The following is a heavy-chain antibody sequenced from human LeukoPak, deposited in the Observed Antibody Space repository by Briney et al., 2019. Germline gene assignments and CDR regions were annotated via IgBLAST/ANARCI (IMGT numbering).Heavy chain of an antibody. CDR2: IISDGTT. CDR3: ARGLPLQFIVRALDP. V-gene: IGHV3-53*01. D-gene: IGHD5/OR15-5a*01. CDR1: GFTVSNKY. Sequence: GGSLRLSCAASGFTVSNKYMTWVRQAAGKGPEWMSVIISDGTTHYADSVKGRFTISRDNSKNTVYLQMNSLTVEDTAVYYCARGLPLQFIVRALDPRGRGTLVTVSS. J-gene: IGHJ5*02.